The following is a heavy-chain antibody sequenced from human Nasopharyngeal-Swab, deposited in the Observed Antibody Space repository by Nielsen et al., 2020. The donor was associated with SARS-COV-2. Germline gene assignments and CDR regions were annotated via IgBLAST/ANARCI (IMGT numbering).Heavy chain of an antibody. CDR1: GLSFNNYG. CDR3: AKANVLFWFGQFKNDGFDI. V-gene: IGHV3-30*18. D-gene: IGHD3-10*01. Sequence: GGSLRLSCTASGLSFNNYGMHWVRPAPGKGLEWVAVISYEGRKKFYAESVEGRFTISRDYSKSTLYLQMDSLRTEDTAMYYCAKANVLFWFGQFKNDGFDIWGQGTMVAVSS. J-gene: IGHJ3*02. CDR2: ISYEGRKK.